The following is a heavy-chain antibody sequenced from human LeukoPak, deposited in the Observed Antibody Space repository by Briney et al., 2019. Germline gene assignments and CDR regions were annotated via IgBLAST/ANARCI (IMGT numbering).Heavy chain of an antibody. J-gene: IGHJ3*02. V-gene: IGHV3-23*01. CDR3: AKDRRLGYIVVVKDAFDI. CDR2: ISGSGGST. D-gene: IGHD2-2*01. CDR1: GFTFSSYA. Sequence: PGGSLRLSCAASGFTFSSYAMSWVRQAPGKGLEWVSAISGSGGSTYYADSVKGRFTISRDNSKNTLYLQMNSLRAEDTAVYYCAKDRRLGYIVVVKDAFDIWGQGTMVTVSS.